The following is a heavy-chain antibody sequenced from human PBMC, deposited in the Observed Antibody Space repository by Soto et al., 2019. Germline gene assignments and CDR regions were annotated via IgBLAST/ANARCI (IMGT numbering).Heavy chain of an antibody. CDR3: ARDQGVVVTADNWFDP. J-gene: IGHJ5*02. CDR1: GGSITDYS. CDR2: IFSSGST. Sequence: SETLSLTCTVSGGSITDYSWVWIRQPAGKGLEWIGRIFSSGSTNYNPSLKGRITMSLDTSKNQFSLKLNSATATDTAAYFCARDQGVVVTADNWFDPWGQGILVT. V-gene: IGHV4-4*07. D-gene: IGHD2-21*02.